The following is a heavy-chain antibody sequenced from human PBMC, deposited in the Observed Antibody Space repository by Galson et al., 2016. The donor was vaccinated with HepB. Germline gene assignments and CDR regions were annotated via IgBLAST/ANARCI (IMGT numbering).Heavy chain of an antibody. D-gene: IGHD6-19*01. CDR1: GSSFPTYW. V-gene: IGHV5-51*01. CDR2: IYPSDSDT. Sequence: QSGAEVKKPGESLRISCEGSGSSFPTYWINWVRQMPGKGLEWMGIIYPSDSDTRYSPSFQGQVTISADKSISTAYLQWSSLKASDTAMYYCAKPRAGFDAFDIWGQGTMVTVSS. J-gene: IGHJ3*02. CDR3: AKPRAGFDAFDI.